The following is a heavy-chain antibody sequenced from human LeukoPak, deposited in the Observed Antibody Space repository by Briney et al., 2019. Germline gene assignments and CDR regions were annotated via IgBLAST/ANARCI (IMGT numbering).Heavy chain of an antibody. V-gene: IGHV3-23*01. CDR3: AKLAADIVVVPAAEPNHAFDI. CDR2: ISGSGGST. J-gene: IGHJ3*02. Sequence: GGSLRLSCAASGFTFSSYAMSWVRQAPGKGLEWVSAISGSGGSTYYADSVKGRFTISRDNSKSTLYLQMNSLRAEDTAVYYCAKLAADIVVVPAAEPNHAFDIWGQGTLVTVSS. D-gene: IGHD2-2*01. CDR1: GFTFSSYA.